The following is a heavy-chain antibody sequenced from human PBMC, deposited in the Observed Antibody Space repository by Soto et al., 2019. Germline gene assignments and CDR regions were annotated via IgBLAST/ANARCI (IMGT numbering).Heavy chain of an antibody. Sequence: EVQLLESGGGLVQPGGSLRLSCAASGFTFSFYAMSWVRQAPGKGLEWVSAISGSGRSTYYADSVKGRFTISRDNSKNTLYLQMNSLRAEDTAVYYCAKDRHYYDSSGYYYAFDYWVQGTLVTVSA. CDR3: AKDRHYYDSSGYYYAFDY. CDR1: GFTFSFYA. D-gene: IGHD3-22*01. V-gene: IGHV3-23*01. J-gene: IGHJ4*02. CDR2: ISGSGRST.